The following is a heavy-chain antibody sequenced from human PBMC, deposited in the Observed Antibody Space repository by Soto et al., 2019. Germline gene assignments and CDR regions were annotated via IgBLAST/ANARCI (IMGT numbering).Heavy chain of an antibody. CDR2: INYSGST. V-gene: IGHV4-59*08. Sequence: PSETLSLTCTVSGGSISSHYWSWIRQPPGKGLEWIGYINYSGSTNYNPSLKSRVTISIDTSKNQFSLKLSSVTAADTAVYYCARQHEYVWGNYRYYYGMDVWGQGTTVTVSS. CDR1: GGSISSHY. CDR3: ARQHEYVWGNYRYYYGMDV. D-gene: IGHD3-16*02. J-gene: IGHJ6*02.